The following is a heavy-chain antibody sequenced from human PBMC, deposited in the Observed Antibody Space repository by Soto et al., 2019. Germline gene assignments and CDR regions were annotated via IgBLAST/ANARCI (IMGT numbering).Heavy chain of an antibody. CDR2: TYTSGST. D-gene: IGHD2-2*01. J-gene: IGHJ4*02. V-gene: IGHV4-4*07. Sequence: SETLSLTCTVSGGSISSYYWSWIRQPAGKGLEWIGRTYTSGSTNYNPSLKSRVTMSVDTSKSQFSLNLSSVTAADTAVYYCARACSSTNCYDVFDYWGQGTLVTVSS. CDR3: ARACSSTNCYDVFDY. CDR1: GGSISSYY.